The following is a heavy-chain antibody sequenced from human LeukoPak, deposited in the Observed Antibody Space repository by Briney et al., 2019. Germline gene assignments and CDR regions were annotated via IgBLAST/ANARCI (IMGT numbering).Heavy chain of an antibody. Sequence: KPGGSLRLSCAASGFTFSSYSMNWVRQAPGKGLEWVSSISSSSSYIYYADSVQGRFTISRDNSKNTVHLQMNSLRAEDTAVYYCARKLDSSGYYFWFDPWGQGTLVTVSS. CDR1: GFTFSSYS. D-gene: IGHD3-22*01. J-gene: IGHJ5*02. CDR2: ISSSSSYI. V-gene: IGHV3-21*01. CDR3: ARKLDSSGYYFWFDP.